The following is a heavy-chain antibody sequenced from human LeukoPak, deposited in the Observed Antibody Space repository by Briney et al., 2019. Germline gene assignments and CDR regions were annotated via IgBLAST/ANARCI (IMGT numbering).Heavy chain of an antibody. CDR2: ISYDGSNK. CDR3: ARAGDCSSTSCYLFYYYYYGMDV. CDR1: GFTFGSYA. D-gene: IGHD2-2*01. J-gene: IGHJ6*02. Sequence: PGGSLRLSCAASGFTFGSYAMHWVRQAPGKGLEWVAVISYDGSNKYYADSVKGRFTISRDNSKNTLYLQMNSPRAEDTAVYYCARAGDCSSTSCYLFYYYYYGMDVWGQGTMVTVSS. V-gene: IGHV3-30*04.